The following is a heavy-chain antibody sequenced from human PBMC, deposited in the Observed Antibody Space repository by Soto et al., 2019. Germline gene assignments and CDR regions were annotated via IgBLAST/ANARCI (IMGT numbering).Heavy chain of an antibody. CDR3: VITDSGRERGY. D-gene: IGHD3-10*01. CDR2: ISTSSTAI. Sequence: EVQLVESGGGFVQRGGSLRLSCAVSGLTFSTNTINWVRQAPGKGLEWVSYISTSSTAIYYADSVKGRFTISRDDDKSSLYLQMNSRRDEDTAVYYCVITDSGRERGYWGQGTLVTVSS. J-gene: IGHJ4*02. CDR1: GLTFSTNT. V-gene: IGHV3-48*02.